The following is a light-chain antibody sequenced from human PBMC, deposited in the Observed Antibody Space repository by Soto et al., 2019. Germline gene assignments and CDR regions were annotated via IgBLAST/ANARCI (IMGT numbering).Light chain of an antibody. CDR3: QQYDHWWT. Sequence: EIVMTQSPATLSVSPGEGATRSCRASQSVSSNLAWYQQKPGQAPRLLIYGASTRATGVPARFSGSGSGTEFTLTISSLQSDDFAVYHCQQYDHWWTFGQGTRVEVK. CDR1: QSVSSN. CDR2: GAS. J-gene: IGKJ1*01. V-gene: IGKV3-15*01.